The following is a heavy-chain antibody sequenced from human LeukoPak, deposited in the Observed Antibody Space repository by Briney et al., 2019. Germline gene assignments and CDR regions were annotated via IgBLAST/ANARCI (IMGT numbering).Heavy chain of an antibody. V-gene: IGHV3-23*01. D-gene: IGHD3-10*01. J-gene: IGHJ4*02. CDR2: ISGSGGST. Sequence: GGSLRLSCAASGFTFSSYAMSWVRQAPGKGLEWVSAISGSGGSTYYADSVKGRFTISRDNSKNTLYLQMNSLRAEDTAVYYCARWYYGSGSPLGYWGQGTLVTVSS. CDR1: GFTFSSYA. CDR3: ARWYYGSGSPLGY.